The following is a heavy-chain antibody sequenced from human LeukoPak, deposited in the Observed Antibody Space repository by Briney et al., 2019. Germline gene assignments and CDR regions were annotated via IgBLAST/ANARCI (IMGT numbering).Heavy chain of an antibody. J-gene: IGHJ4*02. V-gene: IGHV3-7*01. CDR1: GFTFSSYW. D-gene: IGHD6-19*01. CDR3: ARVLIAVAGLGFDY. Sequence: GGSLRLSCAASGFTFSSYWMSWVRQAPGKGLEWVANIKQDGSEKYYVDSVKGRFTISRDNAKNSLYLQMNSLRAEDTAVYYCARVLIAVAGLGFDYWGQGTLVTVSS. CDR2: IKQDGSEK.